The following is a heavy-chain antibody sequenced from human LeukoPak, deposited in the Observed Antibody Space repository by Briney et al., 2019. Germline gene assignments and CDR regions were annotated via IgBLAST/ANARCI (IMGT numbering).Heavy chain of an antibody. V-gene: IGHV4-59*01. CDR2: IYYSGST. D-gene: IGHD2-15*01. J-gene: IGHJ5*02. CDR3: ARLTSVVVVAATHNWFDP. CDR1: GFTFSSYA. Sequence: GSLRLSCAASGFTFSSYAMNWVRQAPGKGLEWIGYIYYSGSTNYNPSLKSRVTISVDTSKNQFSLKLSSVTAADTAVYYCARLTSVVVVAATHNWFDPWGQGTLVTVSS.